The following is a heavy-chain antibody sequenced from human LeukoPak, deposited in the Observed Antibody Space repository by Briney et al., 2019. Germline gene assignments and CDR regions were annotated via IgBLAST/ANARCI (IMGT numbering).Heavy chain of an antibody. V-gene: IGHV3-48*04. CDR2: ISSSSSTI. Sequence: GGSLRLSCAASGFTFSSYGMTWVRQAPGKGLEWVSYISSSSSTIYYANSVKGRFTISRDNAKNSLYLQMNSLRAEDTAVYYCARGQYRYYYGSGSYSYWFDPWGQGTLVTVSS. J-gene: IGHJ5*02. D-gene: IGHD3-10*01. CDR1: GFTFSSYG. CDR3: ARGQYRYYYGSGSYSYWFDP.